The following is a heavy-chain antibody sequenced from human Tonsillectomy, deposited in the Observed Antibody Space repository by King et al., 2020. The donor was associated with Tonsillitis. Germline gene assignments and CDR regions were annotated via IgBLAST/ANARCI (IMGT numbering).Heavy chain of an antibody. J-gene: IGHJ4*02. CDR1: GFTFSSSG. V-gene: IGHV3-33*05. CDR2: ISYDGSNN. D-gene: IGHD4/OR15-4a*01. CDR3: ARDRDDYIFDY. Sequence: VQLVESGGGVVQPGRSLRLSCAASGFTFSSSGMHWVRQAPGKGLEWVAVISYDGSNNSYVDAVKGRFTISRDNSNNMMYLQMNSLRAKDTAVYYCARDRDDYIFDYWGQGTLVTVSS.